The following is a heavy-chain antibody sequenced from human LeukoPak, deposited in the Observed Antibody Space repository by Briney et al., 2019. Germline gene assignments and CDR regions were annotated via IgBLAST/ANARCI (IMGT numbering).Heavy chain of an antibody. D-gene: IGHD6-13*01. Sequence: GGSLRLSCAASGFTFSSYAMHWGRQAPGKGLEWVAVISYDGSNKYYADSVKGRFTISRDNSKNTLYLQMNSLRAEDTAVYYCASEFLSHSSSWYYFDYWGQGTLVTVSS. CDR3: ASEFLSHSSSWYYFDY. J-gene: IGHJ4*02. V-gene: IGHV3-30*04. CDR2: ISYDGSNK. CDR1: GFTFSSYA.